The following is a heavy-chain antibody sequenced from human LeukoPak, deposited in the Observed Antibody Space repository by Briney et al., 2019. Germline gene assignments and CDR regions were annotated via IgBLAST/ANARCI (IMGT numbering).Heavy chain of an antibody. J-gene: IGHJ6*02. V-gene: IGHV3-23*01. D-gene: IGHD2-2*01. CDR1: GFTFSNCA. CDR2: ISGSGGST. Sequence: GGSLRLSCAASGFTFSNCAMSWVRQAPGKGLVWVSAISGSGGSTYYADSVKGRFTTSRDNSKNTLYLQMTSLRAEDSAVYYCARYCTSTSCADSSYYGMDVWGQGTTVTVSS. CDR3: ARYCTSTSCADSSYYGMDV.